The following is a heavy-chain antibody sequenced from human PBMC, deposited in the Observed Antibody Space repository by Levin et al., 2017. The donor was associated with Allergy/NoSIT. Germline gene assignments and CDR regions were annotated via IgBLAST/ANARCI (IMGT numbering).Heavy chain of an antibody. J-gene: IGHJ4*02. CDR1: GFTFNTYT. Sequence: GESLKISCAASGFTFNTYTMHWVRQAPGKGLEWVAALSSDGSNKYYSDSVKGRFTISRDNSRNTLYLQMNSLRAEDTALYYCARGPYSSGWYLSGYWGQGTLVTVSS. CDR2: LSSDGSNK. D-gene: IGHD6-19*01. V-gene: IGHV3-30*04. CDR3: ARGPYSSGWYLSGY.